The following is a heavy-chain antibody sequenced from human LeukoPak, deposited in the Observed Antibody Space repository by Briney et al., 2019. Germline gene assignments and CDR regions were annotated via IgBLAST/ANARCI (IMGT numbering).Heavy chain of an antibody. V-gene: IGHV4-39*07. CDR3: ARGRYYYGSGTLGDI. D-gene: IGHD3-10*01. CDR2: IYYTGST. J-gene: IGHJ3*02. CDR1: VGSISSNSYY. Sequence: SETLSLTWTVSVGSISSNSYYLGWIRQPPGKGLEWIGSIYYTGSTYYNPSLKSRVTMSVDTSKNQFSLKLSSVTAADTAVYYCARGRYYYGSGTLGDIWGQGTMVTVSS.